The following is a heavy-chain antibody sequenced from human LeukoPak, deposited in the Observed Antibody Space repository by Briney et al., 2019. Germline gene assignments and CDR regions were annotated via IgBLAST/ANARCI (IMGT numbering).Heavy chain of an antibody. Sequence: AASVKVSCKASGYTFTSYGIIWVRQAPGQGPQWMGWISAHNGKTNYAQNLQGRVTMTTDTSTNTVYLELRSLTSDDTAVYYCARAGTTLLLDYWGQGTLVTVSS. CDR1: GYTFTSYG. CDR2: ISAHNGKT. CDR3: ARAGTTLLLDY. J-gene: IGHJ4*02. V-gene: IGHV1-18*01. D-gene: IGHD4-11*01.